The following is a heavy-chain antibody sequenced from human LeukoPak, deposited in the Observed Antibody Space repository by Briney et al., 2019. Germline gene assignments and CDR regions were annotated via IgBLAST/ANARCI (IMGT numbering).Heavy chain of an antibody. CDR2: IYYSGST. V-gene: IGHV4-59*06. CDR3: ARMYYYVSSGYDNDRIYFDY. D-gene: IGHD3-22*01. Sequence: SETLSLTCTVSGGSISSYYWSWIRQSPGKGLEWIGYIYYSGSTYYNPSLKSRATISVDTSKNQFSLKLSSVTAADTAVYYCARMYYYVSSGYDNDRIYFDYWGQGTLVTVSS. J-gene: IGHJ4*02. CDR1: GGSISSYY.